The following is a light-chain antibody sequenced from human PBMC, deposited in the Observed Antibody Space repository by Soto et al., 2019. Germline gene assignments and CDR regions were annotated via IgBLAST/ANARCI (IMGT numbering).Light chain of an antibody. V-gene: IGKV2-30*01. CDR3: MQGTHWPPIT. CDR2: KVS. J-gene: IGKJ5*01. Sequence: DVVMTQSPLPLPVTVGQPASISCRSSQIRVYSDGDTYLNWFQQRPGQAPRRLIYKVSNRDSGVPDRISGSGSGTDFTLKISRVEAEDVGVYYCMQGTHWPPITFGQGTRLEI. CDR1: QIRVYSDGDTY.